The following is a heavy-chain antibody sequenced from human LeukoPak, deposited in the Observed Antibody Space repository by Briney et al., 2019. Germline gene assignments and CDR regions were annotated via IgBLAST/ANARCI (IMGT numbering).Heavy chain of an antibody. D-gene: IGHD3-10*01. CDR3: ARDLSTSTMVRGILQH. CDR2: ISSSSSTI. J-gene: IGHJ1*01. CDR1: GFTFSSYS. Sequence: PGRSLRLSCAASGFTFSSYSMNWVRQAPGKGLEWVSYISSSSSTIYYADSVKGRFTISRDNAENSLYLQMNSLRAEDTAVYYCARDLSTSTMVRGILQHWGQGTLVTVSS. V-gene: IGHV3-48*04.